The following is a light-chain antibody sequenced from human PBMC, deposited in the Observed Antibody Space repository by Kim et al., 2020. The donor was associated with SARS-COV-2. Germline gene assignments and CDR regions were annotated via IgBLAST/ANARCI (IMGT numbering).Light chain of an antibody. CDR1: RDPTNYA. J-gene: IGLJ3*02. Sequence: SVKLTCLLSRDPTNYAIAWHQQQPEKGPRFLMKVNSDGSHIRGAGIPGRFSGSSSGAERYLTISSLQSEDEADYYCQTWGPGIRVFGGGTKVTVL. V-gene: IGLV4-69*01. CDR2: VNSDGSH. CDR3: QTWGPGIRV.